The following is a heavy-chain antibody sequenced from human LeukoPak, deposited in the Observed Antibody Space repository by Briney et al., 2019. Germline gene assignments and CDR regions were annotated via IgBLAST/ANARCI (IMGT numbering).Heavy chain of an antibody. Sequence: GGSLRLSCAASGFTFSSYDMHWVRQATGKGLEWVSAIGTAGDTYYPGSVKGRFTISRENAENSLYLQMNSLRAGDTAVYYCARDRAVGATSDYGMDVWGQGTTVTVSS. CDR1: GFTFSSYD. CDR3: ARDRAVGATSDYGMDV. CDR2: IGTAGDT. J-gene: IGHJ6*02. V-gene: IGHV3-13*01. D-gene: IGHD1-26*01.